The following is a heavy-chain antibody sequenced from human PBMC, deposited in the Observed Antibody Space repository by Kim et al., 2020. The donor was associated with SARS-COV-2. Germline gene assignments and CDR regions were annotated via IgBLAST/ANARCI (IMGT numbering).Heavy chain of an antibody. J-gene: IGHJ3*02. V-gene: IGHV3-21*01. D-gene: IGHD3-22*01. CDR3: ARVGGPDSSSDEGAFDI. CDR2: ISSSSSYI. CDR1: GFTFSSYS. Sequence: GGSLRLSCAASGFTFSSYSMNWVRQAPGKGLEWVSSISSSSSYIYYADSVKGRFTISRDNAKNSLYLQMNSLRAEDTAVYYCARVGGPDSSSDEGAFDIWGQGTMVTVSS.